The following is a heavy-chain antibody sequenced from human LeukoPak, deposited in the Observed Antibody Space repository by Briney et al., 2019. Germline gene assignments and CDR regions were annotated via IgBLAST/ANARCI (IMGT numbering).Heavy chain of an antibody. V-gene: IGHV4-4*07. Sequence: TSETLSLTCTVSGGSISNYYWSWTRQPAGKGLEWIGRIYTSGTTHYNPSLKSRVTMSVDTSKNQFSLNLSSVTAADTAVYYCARFSSIAAAFDYWGLGTLVTVSS. CDR2: IYTSGTT. CDR1: GGSISNYY. CDR3: ARFSSIAAAFDY. J-gene: IGHJ4*02. D-gene: IGHD6-13*01.